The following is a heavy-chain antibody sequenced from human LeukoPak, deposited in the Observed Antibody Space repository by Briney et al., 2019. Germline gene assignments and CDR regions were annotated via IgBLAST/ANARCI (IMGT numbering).Heavy chain of an antibody. CDR1: GVSSRSDY. CDR3: AKGGYSYGYTDY. D-gene: IGHD5-18*01. Sequence: ETLSLTCTVSGVSSRSDYWSWVRQAPGKGLEWVSAISGSGGSTYYADSVKGRFTISRDNSKNTLYLQMNSLRAEDTAVYYCAKGGYSYGYTDYWGQGTLVTVSS. J-gene: IGHJ4*02. CDR2: ISGSGGST. V-gene: IGHV3-23*01.